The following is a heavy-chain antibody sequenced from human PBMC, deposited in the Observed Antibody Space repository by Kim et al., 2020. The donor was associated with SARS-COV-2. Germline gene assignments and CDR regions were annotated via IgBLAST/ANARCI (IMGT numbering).Heavy chain of an antibody. D-gene: IGHD1-26*01. V-gene: IGHV3-33*06. CDR3: AKEDVGATRLDY. Sequence: YYADSVKGRFTISRDNSKNTLYLQMNSLRAEDTAVYYCAKEDVGATRLDYWGQGTLVTVSS. J-gene: IGHJ4*02.